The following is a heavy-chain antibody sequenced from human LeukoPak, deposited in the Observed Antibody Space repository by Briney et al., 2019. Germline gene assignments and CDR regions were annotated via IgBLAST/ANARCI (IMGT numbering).Heavy chain of an antibody. CDR3: ARDLSLSFDY. Sequence: GGSLRLSCAASGFAFSSSWMLWVRQGPGKGLVWVARINGDGTYTKYADSVKGRFTISRDNTKNTLYLQMTSLRVEDTAVYYCARDLSLSFDYWGRGTLVTVSS. V-gene: IGHV3-74*01. CDR2: INGDGTYT. J-gene: IGHJ4*02. CDR1: GFAFSSSW.